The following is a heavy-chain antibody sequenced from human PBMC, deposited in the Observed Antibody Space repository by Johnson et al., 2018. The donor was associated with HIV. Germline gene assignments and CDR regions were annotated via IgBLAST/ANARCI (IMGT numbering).Heavy chain of an antibody. CDR3: ARMGGHHGFDI. D-gene: IGHD3-16*01. Sequence: VLLVESGGVVVHPGGSLRLSCETSRFTFDDYAMHWVRQAPGKGLEWVSLIHWDGDSTYYADSVKGRFTLSRDNSKNSLYLQMNSLRPEDTALYYCARMGGHHGFDIWGQGTMVTVSS. V-gene: IGHV3-43D*03. CDR1: RFTFDDYA. CDR2: IHWDGDST. J-gene: IGHJ3*02.